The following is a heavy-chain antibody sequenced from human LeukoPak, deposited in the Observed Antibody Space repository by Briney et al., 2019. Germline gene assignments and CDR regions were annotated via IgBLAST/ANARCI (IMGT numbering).Heavy chain of an antibody. D-gene: IGHD2-15*01. J-gene: IGHJ4*02. Sequence: SVKVSCKASGGTFSSYAISWVRQAPGQGLEWMGGIIPIFGTANYAQKFQGRVTITADESTSTAYMELSSLRSEDTAVYYCARGPYCSGGSCYSRGYFDYWGQGTLVTVSS. CDR2: IIPIFGTA. CDR1: GGTFSSYA. CDR3: ARGPYCSGGSCYSRGYFDY. V-gene: IGHV1-69*01.